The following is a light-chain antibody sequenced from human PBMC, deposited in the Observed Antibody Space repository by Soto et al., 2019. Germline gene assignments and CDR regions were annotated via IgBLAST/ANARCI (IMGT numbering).Light chain of an antibody. CDR3: QQYNNWPYT. CDR2: GAS. J-gene: IGKJ2*01. V-gene: IGKV3-15*01. CDR1: QSVSSN. Sequence: EIVMTQSPATLSVSPGERATLSCRASQSVSSNLAWYQQKPGQAPRLLIYGASTRATGIPARFSGSRSGTDFTLTISSPQSEDFAVYYCQQYNNWPYTFGQGTKLEIK.